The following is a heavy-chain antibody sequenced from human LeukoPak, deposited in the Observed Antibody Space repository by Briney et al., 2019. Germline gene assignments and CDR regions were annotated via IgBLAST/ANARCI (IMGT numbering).Heavy chain of an antibody. CDR3: ARDPRTGSYTA. Sequence: PGGSLRLSCVATGFTFSYYGMHWVRQAPGKGLEWVAFIEFDGSKKYYADSVKGRFTISRDNSKNTLYLQMRSLRGEDTAMLYCARDPRTGSYTAWGQGALLTVSS. J-gene: IGHJ5*02. CDR2: IEFDGSKK. D-gene: IGHD1-26*01. CDR1: GFTFSYYG. V-gene: IGHV3-30*02.